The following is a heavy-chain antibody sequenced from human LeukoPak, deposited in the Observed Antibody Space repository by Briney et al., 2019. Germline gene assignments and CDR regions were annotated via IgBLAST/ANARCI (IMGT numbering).Heavy chain of an antibody. Sequence: ASVTVSCKASGYTFTSYYMHWVRQAPGQGLEWMGIINPSGGSTSYAQKFQGRVTMTRDTSTSTVYMELSSLRSEDTAVYYCAREGHPDYYDSSGLDYWGQGTLVTVSS. V-gene: IGHV1-46*01. D-gene: IGHD3-22*01. J-gene: IGHJ4*02. CDR3: AREGHPDYYDSSGLDY. CDR1: GYTFTSYY. CDR2: INPSGGST.